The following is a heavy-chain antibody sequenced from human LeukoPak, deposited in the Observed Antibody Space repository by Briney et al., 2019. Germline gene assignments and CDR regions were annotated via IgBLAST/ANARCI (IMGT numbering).Heavy chain of an antibody. D-gene: IGHD3-10*01. CDR1: GGSTSSYY. Sequence: SETLSLTCSVSGGSTSSYYWSWIRQPPGKGLEWIGYIYNSGSTNYNPSLKSRVTISVDTSKNHFSLKLSSVTAADTAVYYCARVLWFGESNWYFDLWGRGTLVTVSS. CDR3: ARVLWFGESNWYFDL. J-gene: IGHJ2*01. V-gene: IGHV4-59*01. CDR2: IYNSGST.